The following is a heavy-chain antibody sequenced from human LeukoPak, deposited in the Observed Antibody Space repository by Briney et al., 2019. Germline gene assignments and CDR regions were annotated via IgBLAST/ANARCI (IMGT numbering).Heavy chain of an antibody. D-gene: IGHD6-13*01. CDR3: ARGSRPSSSFTDY. Sequence: GASVKVSCKASGYTFTSYAMHWLRQAPGQRLEWMGWINAGNGNTKYSQKFQGRVTITRDTSASTAYMELSSLRSEDTAVYYCARGSRPSSSFTDYWGQGTLVTVSS. CDR2: INAGNGNT. CDR1: GYTFTSYA. J-gene: IGHJ4*02. V-gene: IGHV1-3*01.